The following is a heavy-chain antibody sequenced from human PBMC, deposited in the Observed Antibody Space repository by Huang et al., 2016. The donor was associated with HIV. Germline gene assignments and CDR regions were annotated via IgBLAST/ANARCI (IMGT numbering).Heavy chain of an antibody. CDR3: SPSGNDYYYFYMDV. Sequence: VESGGAVIQPGQFLRLSCGGSGLVFNDYTLNWFRQAPGKGLEWISFIRSKSFGGTSKYAPSVKDRFSVSRDEARNIAYLQMDNPTVDDTAVYFCSPSGNDYYYFYMDVWGKGTSVIVSS. V-gene: IGHV3-49*03. CDR2: IRSKSFGGTS. J-gene: IGHJ6*03. D-gene: IGHD6-25*01. CDR1: GLVFNDYT.